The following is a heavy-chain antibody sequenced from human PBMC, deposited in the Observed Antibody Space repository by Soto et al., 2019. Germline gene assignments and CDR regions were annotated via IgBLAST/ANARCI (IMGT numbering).Heavy chain of an antibody. CDR1: GGSITSGGYC. D-gene: IGHD3-10*01. CDR2: IYYSGST. J-gene: IGHJ4*02. CDR3: ARDGDYFGSGSPPLLSR. Sequence: QVQLQESGPGLVKPSQTLSLTCTVSGGSITSGGYCWTWIRQHPVKGLEWMGHIYYSGSTSYNPSLKTRVPIPIDTSKNQFSLKLTSVTAADTAVYYCARDGDYFGSGSPPLLSRWGQGTLVTVSS. V-gene: IGHV4-31*03.